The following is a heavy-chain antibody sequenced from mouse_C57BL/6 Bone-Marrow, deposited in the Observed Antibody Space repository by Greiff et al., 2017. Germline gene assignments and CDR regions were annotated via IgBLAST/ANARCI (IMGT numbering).Heavy chain of an antibody. CDR2: IWWDDDK. J-gene: IGHJ1*03. CDR3: ARTPYSNYWYFDV. D-gene: IGHD2-5*01. CDR1: GFSLSTFGMG. V-gene: IGHV8-8*01. Sequence: QVTLKESGPGILQPSQTLSLTCSFSGFSLSTFGMGVGWIRQPSGKGLEWLAHIWWDDDKYYNPALKSRLTISNDTSKNQVFLKIANVDTADTATYFCARTPYSNYWYFDVWGTGTTVTVSS.